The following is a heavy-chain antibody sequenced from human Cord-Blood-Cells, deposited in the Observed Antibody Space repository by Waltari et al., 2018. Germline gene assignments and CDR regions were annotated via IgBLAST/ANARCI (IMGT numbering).Heavy chain of an antibody. CDR3: ARDLYYDSSGYHNWFDP. CDR1: GFTFSSYS. CDR2: ISSSSSYI. J-gene: IGHJ5*02. Sequence: EVQLVESGGGLVKPGGSLRLSCAASGFTFSSYSMNWVRQAPGKGLAWVSSISSSSSYIYYADSVKDRFTISRDNAKNSLYLQMNSLRAEDTAVYYCARDLYYDSSGYHNWFDPWGQGTLVTVSS. D-gene: IGHD3-22*01. V-gene: IGHV3-21*01.